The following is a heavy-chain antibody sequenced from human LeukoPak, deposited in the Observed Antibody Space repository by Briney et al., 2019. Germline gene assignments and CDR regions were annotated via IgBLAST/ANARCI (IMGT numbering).Heavy chain of an antibody. D-gene: IGHD2-15*01. CDR1: GYTFTSYD. CDR2: MNPNSGNT. V-gene: IGHV1-8*03. CDR3: ARGGDMGSFADY. J-gene: IGHJ4*02. Sequence: ASVKVSCKASGYTFTSYDINWVRQATGQGLEWMGWMNPNSGNTGYAQKFQGRVTITRNTSISTAYKELSSLRSEDTAVYYCARGGDMGSFADYWGQGTLVTVSS.